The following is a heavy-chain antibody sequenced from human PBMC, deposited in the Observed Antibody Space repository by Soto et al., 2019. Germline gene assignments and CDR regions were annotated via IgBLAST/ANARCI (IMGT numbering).Heavy chain of an antibody. CDR3: ARGASTFDY. D-gene: IGHD2-2*01. Sequence: EVQLLESGGGVAQPGGSLRLSCAASGFTFSNSAMSWVRQAPGKGLEWVSTISGGSGDTSYADPVKGRFIVSRDDSRPTLYLQMNSLRAEDTALYYCARGASTFDYWGQGRPVIVSS. V-gene: IGHV3-23*01. CDR2: ISGGSGDT. CDR1: GFTFSNSA. J-gene: IGHJ4*02.